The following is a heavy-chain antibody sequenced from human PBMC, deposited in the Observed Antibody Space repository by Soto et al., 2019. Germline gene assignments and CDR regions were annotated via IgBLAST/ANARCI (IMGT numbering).Heavy chain of an antibody. Sequence: GESLKLSCTSSGYIFTSYWIAWVLQMPGKGLEWMGIIYPGDSNTRYSPSFQGQVTISADKSISTAYLQWSSLKASDTAMYYCARPGSSGWYVPIDYWGQGTLVTVSS. D-gene: IGHD6-19*01. V-gene: IGHV5-51*01. CDR3: ARPGSSGWYVPIDY. J-gene: IGHJ4*02. CDR1: GYIFTSYW. CDR2: IYPGDSNT.